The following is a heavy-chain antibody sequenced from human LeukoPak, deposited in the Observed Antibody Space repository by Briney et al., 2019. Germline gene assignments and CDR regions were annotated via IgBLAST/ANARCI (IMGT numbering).Heavy chain of an antibody. CDR3: ARVMAVAGGVPPRYFDY. V-gene: IGHV4-59*01. CDR1: GGSISGYY. D-gene: IGHD6-19*01. CDR2: IYYSGST. Sequence: SETLSLTCTVSGGSISGYYWSWIRQPPGKGLEWIGYIYYSGSTNYNPSLKSRVTVSVDTSKNQFSLKLSSVTAADTAMYYCARVMAVAGGVPPRYFDYWGQGTLVTVSS. J-gene: IGHJ4*02.